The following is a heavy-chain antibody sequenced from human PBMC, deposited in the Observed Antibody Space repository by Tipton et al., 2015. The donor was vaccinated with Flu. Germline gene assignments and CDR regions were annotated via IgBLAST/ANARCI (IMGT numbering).Heavy chain of an antibody. CDR1: GYSISKGYY. Sequence: TLSLTCDVSGYSISKGYYWGWIRQPPGKGLEWIGSIYQSGSTYYNPSLKSRVTISVDTSKNQFSLKLSSVTAADTAVYYCARQGASCSGGTCSPTGHFHHWGQGALVTVSS. CDR3: ARQGASCSGGTCSPTGHFHH. D-gene: IGHD2-15*01. V-gene: IGHV4-38-2*01. J-gene: IGHJ1*01. CDR2: IYQSGST.